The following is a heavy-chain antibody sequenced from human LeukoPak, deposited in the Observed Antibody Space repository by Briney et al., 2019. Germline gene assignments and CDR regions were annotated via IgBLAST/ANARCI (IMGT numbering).Heavy chain of an antibody. CDR2: ISSSSSTI. Sequence: GGSLRLSCAASGFTFSSYWMSWVRQAPGKGLEWVSYISSSSSTIYYADSVKGRFTISRDNAKNSLYLQMNSLRAEDTAVYYCARDLRGYQVLFDYWGQGTLVTVSS. CDR3: ARDLRGYQVLFDY. J-gene: IGHJ4*02. V-gene: IGHV3-48*01. D-gene: IGHD3-22*01. CDR1: GFTFSSYW.